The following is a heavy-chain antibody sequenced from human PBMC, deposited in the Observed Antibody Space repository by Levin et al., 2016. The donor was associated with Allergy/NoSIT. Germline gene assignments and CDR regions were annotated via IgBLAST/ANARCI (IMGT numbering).Heavy chain of an antibody. CDR1: GFTFSSYW. V-gene: IGHV3-74*01. D-gene: IGHD6-19*01. J-gene: IGHJ4*02. CDR3: ASFDGWYSSYY. Sequence: GESLKISCAASGFTFSSYWMHWVRQAPGKGLVWVSRINSDGSSTSYADSVKGRFTISRDNAKNTLYLQMNSLRAEDTAVYYCASFDGWYSSYYWGQGTLVTVSS. CDR2: INSDGSST.